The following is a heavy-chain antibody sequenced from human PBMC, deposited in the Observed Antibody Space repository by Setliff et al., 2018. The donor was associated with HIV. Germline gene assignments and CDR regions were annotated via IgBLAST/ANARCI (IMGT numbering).Heavy chain of an antibody. J-gene: IGHJ3*01. Sequence: WASVKVSCKATEYMILAYKMNWVRQAPGQGLEWIGRISPNNGVAEYAPKYQGRVIMTLDTSISTAYLEIPRLTSDDAAVYYCARPRVFDSFDVWGQGTMVTVSS. CDR3: ARPRVFDSFDV. CDR2: ISPNNGVA. V-gene: IGHV1-2*06. CDR1: EYMILAYK.